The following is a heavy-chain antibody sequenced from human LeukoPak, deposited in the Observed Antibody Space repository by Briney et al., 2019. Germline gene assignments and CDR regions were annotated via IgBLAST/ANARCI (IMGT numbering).Heavy chain of an antibody. V-gene: IGHV3-23*01. Sequence: PGGSLRLSCAASGFTFSSYAMSWVRQAPGKGLEWVSAISGSGGSTYYADSVKGRFTISRDNSKNTLYLQMNSLRAEDTAVYYCAKQGRDWLRDYYYMDVWGKGTTVTISS. CDR3: AKQGRDWLRDYYYMDV. D-gene: IGHD3-9*01. CDR1: GFTFSSYA. J-gene: IGHJ6*03. CDR2: ISGSGGST.